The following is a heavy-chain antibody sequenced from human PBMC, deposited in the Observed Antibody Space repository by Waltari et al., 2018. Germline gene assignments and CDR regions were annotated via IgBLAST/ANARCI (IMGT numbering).Heavy chain of an antibody. CDR2: ISRGSDTI. D-gene: IGHD7-27*01. J-gene: IGHJ4*02. V-gene: IGHV3-48*04. Sequence: DVQLVESGGGLMQPGGSLRLSCAVSGFTLRSYNMNWVRQAPGKGLEWVSYISRGSDTIYYADSVKGRFTISRDNAKDLVYLQMNSLRADDTAMYYCVRDHWGPDYWGQGTLVTVSS. CDR1: GFTLRSYN. CDR3: VRDHWGPDY.